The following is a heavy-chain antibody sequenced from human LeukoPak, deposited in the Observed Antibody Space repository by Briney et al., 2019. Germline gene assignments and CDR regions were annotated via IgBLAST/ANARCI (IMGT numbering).Heavy chain of an antibody. V-gene: IGHV1-2*04. CDR3: ARATPVLTGYYLEYGLDP. CDR2: INPNSGGT. D-gene: IGHD3-9*01. J-gene: IGHJ5*02. CDR1: GYTFTGYY. Sequence: ASVKVSCKASGYTFTGYYMHWMRQAPGQGLEWMGWINPNSGGTNYAQKFQGWVTMTRDTSISTAYMELSRLRSDDTAVYYCARATPVLTGYYLEYGLDPWGQGTLVTVSS.